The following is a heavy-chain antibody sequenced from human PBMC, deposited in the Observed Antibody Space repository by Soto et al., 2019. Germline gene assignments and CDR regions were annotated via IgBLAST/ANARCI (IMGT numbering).Heavy chain of an antibody. CDR2: ISGSRNYT. CDR3: VALYYDILTGFYGMDV. J-gene: IGHJ6*02. V-gene: IGHV3-11*06. Sequence: PGGSLRLSCAASGFTFSDYYMTWIRQAPGKGLKWVSFISGSRNYTDYADSVKGRFTISRGNSKNTLYLQMSSLRAEDTAVYYCVALYYDILTGFYGMDVWGQGTTVTVSS. D-gene: IGHD3-9*01. CDR1: GFTFSDYY.